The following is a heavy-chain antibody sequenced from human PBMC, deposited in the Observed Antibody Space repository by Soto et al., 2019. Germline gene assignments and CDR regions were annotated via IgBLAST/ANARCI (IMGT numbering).Heavy chain of an antibody. V-gene: IGHV4-4*09. CDR2: HHSDST. D-gene: IGHD3-16*01. CDR3: ATYTVGEGGRGY. CDR1: GGSMRGQH. Sequence: QVQLQESGPGLVKPSETLSLTCTVSGGSMRGQHWSWIRQPPGKGLEWIGHHSDSTNYNPSLKSRITISTDTYKNQFSLKLSSVTAADTAVYYCATYTVGEGGRGYWGQGTLVTVSS. J-gene: IGHJ4*02.